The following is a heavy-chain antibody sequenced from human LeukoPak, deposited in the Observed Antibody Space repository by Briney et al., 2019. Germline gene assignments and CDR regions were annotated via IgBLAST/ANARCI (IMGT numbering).Heavy chain of an antibody. Sequence: GRSLRLSCAASGFTFRNFGMHWVRQAPVKGLEWVAVIWYDGSKKYYADSVKGRFTISRDNSKNTLYLQMNSLRAEDTAVYYCATILYGSGSYYPDYWGQGTLVTVSS. CDR1: GFTFRNFG. CDR2: IWYDGSKK. J-gene: IGHJ4*02. CDR3: ATILYGSGSYYPDY. D-gene: IGHD3-10*01. V-gene: IGHV3-33*01.